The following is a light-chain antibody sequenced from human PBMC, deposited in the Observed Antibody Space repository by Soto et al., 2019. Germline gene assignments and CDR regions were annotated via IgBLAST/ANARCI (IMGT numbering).Light chain of an antibody. CDR3: SSYTSSATLV. CDR1: TSDIGTYNY. J-gene: IGLJ3*02. CDR2: EVS. Sequence: QSVLTQPASVSGSPGQSITISCSGATSDIGTYNYVSWYQHHPGKVPKVIIYEVSNRPSGVSYRFSGSKSGNMASLTISGLQAEDEADYYCSSYTSSATLVFGGGTKLTVL. V-gene: IGLV2-14*01.